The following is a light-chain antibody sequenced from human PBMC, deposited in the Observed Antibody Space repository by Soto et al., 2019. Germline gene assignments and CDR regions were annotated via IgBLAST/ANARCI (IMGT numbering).Light chain of an antibody. CDR2: QDN. J-gene: IGLJ3*02. Sequence: SYELTQPPSVSVSPGQTASITCSGDKLGDKDVCWYQQKPGQSPVVVIYQDNKRPSGIPERYSGSNSGNTATLTISGTQAMDEADYYCQAWDSSTAEFGGGTKLTVL. V-gene: IGLV3-1*01. CDR3: QAWDSSTAE. CDR1: KLGDKD.